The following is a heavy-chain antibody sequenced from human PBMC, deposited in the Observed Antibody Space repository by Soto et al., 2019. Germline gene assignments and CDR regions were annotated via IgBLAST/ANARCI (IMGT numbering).Heavy chain of an antibody. CDR1: GYTFTSYD. D-gene: IGHD3-3*01. V-gene: IGHV1-8*01. CDR3: ARERNNDFWRSGGGTMNV. J-gene: IGHJ6*02. Sequence: QVQLVQFGAEVKKPGASVKVSCKASGYTFTSYDINWVRQATGQGREWMGWMNPNSGNTGYAQKFQGRVTMTRNTSISTANMELSSLRSEVTAVDYCARERNNDFWRSGGGTMNVWGQGTTVTVSS. CDR2: MNPNSGNT.